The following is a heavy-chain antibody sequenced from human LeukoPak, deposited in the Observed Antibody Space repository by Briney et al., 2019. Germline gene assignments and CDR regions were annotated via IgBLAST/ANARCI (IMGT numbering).Heavy chain of an antibody. J-gene: IGHJ4*02. Sequence: PGGSLRLSCAASGFTFSSYEINWVRQAPGKGLEWVSYISSSGSTIYYADSVKGRFTISRDNSKNTLYLHMNTLRAEDTAIYYCAKLWVVFNWNYAYYFDSWGQGTLVTVSS. D-gene: IGHD1-7*01. CDR2: ISSSGSTI. CDR3: AKLWVVFNWNYAYYFDS. CDR1: GFTFSSYE. V-gene: IGHV3-48*03.